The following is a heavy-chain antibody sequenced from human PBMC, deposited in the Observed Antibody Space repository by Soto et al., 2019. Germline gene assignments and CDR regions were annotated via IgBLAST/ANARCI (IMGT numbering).Heavy chain of an antibody. V-gene: IGHV3-33*01. Sequence: SGGSLRLSCAASGFTFSSYGMHWVRQAPGKGLEWVAVIWYDGSNKYYADSVKGRFTISRDNSKNTLYLQMNSLRAEDTAVYYCARGPGPRLLWPFDPWGQGTLVTVSS. J-gene: IGHJ5*02. D-gene: IGHD3-10*01. CDR3: ARGPGPRLLWPFDP. CDR2: IWYDGSNK. CDR1: GFTFSSYG.